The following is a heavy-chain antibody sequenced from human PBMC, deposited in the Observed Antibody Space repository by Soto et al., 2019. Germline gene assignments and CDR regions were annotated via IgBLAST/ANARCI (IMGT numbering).Heavy chain of an antibody. CDR1: GFTFSSYG. Sequence: EVQLLESGGGLVQPGGSLRLSCAASGFTFSSYGLTWVRQAPGKGLEWVSAISGSGGTTYYADSVKGRFTISRDNSKNTGYMEMNGLGSEDTAVYYCAVAIVVVGITGGYWGQGTLVTVSS. J-gene: IGHJ4*02. V-gene: IGHV3-23*01. D-gene: IGHD2-15*01. CDR3: AVAIVVVGITGGY. CDR2: ISGSGGTT.